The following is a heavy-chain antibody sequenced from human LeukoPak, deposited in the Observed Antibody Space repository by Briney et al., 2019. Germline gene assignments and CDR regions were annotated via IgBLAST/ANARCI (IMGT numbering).Heavy chain of an antibody. Sequence: PGGSLRLSCAASGFSLSNYWMSWVRQAPEKGPEWVANIKQDGSEKYYVDSVKGRFTISRDNAKNSLYLQMNSLRAEDTAVYYCARELVAEEYYFDYWGQGTLVTVSS. CDR1: GFSLSNYW. V-gene: IGHV3-7*03. J-gene: IGHJ4*02. CDR2: IKQDGSEK. CDR3: ARELVAEEYYFDY. D-gene: IGHD6-19*01.